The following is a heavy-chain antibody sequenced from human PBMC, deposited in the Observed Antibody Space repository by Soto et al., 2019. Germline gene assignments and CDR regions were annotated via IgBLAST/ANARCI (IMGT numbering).Heavy chain of an antibody. J-gene: IGHJ4*02. V-gene: IGHV4-59*01. CDR2: IYYSGST. CDR1: GGSINRYY. Sequence: QVQLQASGPGLVKPSETLSLTCTVSGGSINRYYWTWIRQPPGKGLEWIGYIYYSGSTNYNPSLKSRVLISVYPSNNQFSLTLTSVTAADTAIYCCARGGVITGARRGFDYWGQGSLVTVSS. CDR3: ARGGVITGARRGFDY.